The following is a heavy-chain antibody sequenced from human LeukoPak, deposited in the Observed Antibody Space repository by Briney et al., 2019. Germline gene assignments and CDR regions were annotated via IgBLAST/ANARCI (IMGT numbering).Heavy chain of an antibody. CDR1: GGSISTYY. CDR3: ARSERITMILGGAFDI. V-gene: IGHV4-59*08. D-gene: IGHD3-22*01. CDR2: ISYSGST. Sequence: PSETLSLTCTVSGGSISTYYWSWIRQPPGKGLEWIGYISYSGSTNYNPSLRSRVTISVDTSKNQFSLKLSSVTAADTALYYCARSERITMILGGAFDIWGQGTMVTVSS. J-gene: IGHJ3*02.